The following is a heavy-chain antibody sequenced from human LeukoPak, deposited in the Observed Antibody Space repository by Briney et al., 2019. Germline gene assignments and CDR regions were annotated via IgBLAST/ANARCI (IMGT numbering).Heavy chain of an antibody. CDR1: GFIFSDYY. CDR2: IYSAGST. V-gene: IGHV3-53*01. Sequence: PGGSLRLSCPASGFIFSDYYMHWVRQAPGKGLKWVSVIYSAGSTYYADSVKGRFTITRDNSKNTLYLQMNSLRAEDTAVYYCARDTVTTFRFRDYYYYGMDVWGQGTTVTVSS. D-gene: IGHD4-17*01. J-gene: IGHJ6*02. CDR3: ARDTVTTFRFRDYYYYGMDV.